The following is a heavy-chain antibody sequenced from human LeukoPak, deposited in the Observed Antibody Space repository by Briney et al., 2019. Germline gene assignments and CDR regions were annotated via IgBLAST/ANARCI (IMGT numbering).Heavy chain of an antibody. Sequence: GESLKISRKGSGYSFTSYWIGWVRQMPGKGLEWMGIIYPGDSDTRYSPSFQGQVTISADKSISTAYLQWSSLKASDTAMYYCARHVSGSGSYNYYYMDVWGKGTTVTVSS. CDR3: ARHVSGSGSYNYYYMDV. V-gene: IGHV5-51*01. J-gene: IGHJ6*03. D-gene: IGHD3-10*01. CDR2: IYPGDSDT. CDR1: GYSFTSYW.